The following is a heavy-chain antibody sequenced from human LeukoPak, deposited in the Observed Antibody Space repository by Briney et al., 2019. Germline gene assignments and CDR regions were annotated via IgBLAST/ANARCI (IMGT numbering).Heavy chain of an antibody. J-gene: IGHJ4*02. CDR2: INAGNGNT. D-gene: IGHD3-10*01. CDR1: GYTFTSYA. Sequence: GASVKVSCTASGYTFTSYAMHWVRQAPGQRLEWMGWINAGNGNTKFSQKFQGRVTITRDTSASTAYMELSSLRSEDTAVYYCARGMVRGLATIDYWGQGTLVTVSS. V-gene: IGHV1-3*01. CDR3: ARGMVRGLATIDY.